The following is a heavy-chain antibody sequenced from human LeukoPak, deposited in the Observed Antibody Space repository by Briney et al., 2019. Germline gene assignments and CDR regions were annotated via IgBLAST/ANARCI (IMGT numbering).Heavy chain of an antibody. CDR1: GYTFRDHY. CDR3: ARASYSGCDWDF. V-gene: IGHV1-2*02. J-gene: IGHJ4*02. Sequence: ASVKVSCKASGYTFRDHYIYWVRQAPGQGLEWMGWINPNSGGTNYVQKFQGRVTMTRDRSISTAYMELCRLTSDDTAVYYCARASYSGCDWDFWGQGTLVTVSS. D-gene: IGHD5-12*01. CDR2: INPNSGGT.